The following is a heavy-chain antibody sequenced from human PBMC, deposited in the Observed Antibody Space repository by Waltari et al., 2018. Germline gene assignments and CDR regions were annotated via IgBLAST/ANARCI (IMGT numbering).Heavy chain of an antibody. CDR3: ARDRNYAEFYFDH. CDR1: GDSIKRGTYF. Sequence: QVQLQESDPSLVRPSETLSLTCSVSGDSIKRGTYFWAWVRQPAKKGLEWIGRIYTNGDTHYNPSLQSRATISVDTSKNQISLNLRSLSAADTAVYYCARDRNYAEFYFDHWGPGILVTVSS. D-gene: IGHD1-7*01. V-gene: IGHV4-61*02. CDR2: IYTNGDT. J-gene: IGHJ4*02.